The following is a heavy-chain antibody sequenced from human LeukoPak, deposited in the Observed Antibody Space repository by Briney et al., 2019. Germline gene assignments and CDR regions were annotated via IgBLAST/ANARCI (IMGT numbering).Heavy chain of an antibody. V-gene: IGHV4-39*07. CDR1: GGSISSSSYY. CDR2: IYYSGST. CDR3: ARDLRGSYNWFDP. Sequence: SETLSLTCTVSGGSISSSSYYWGWIRQPPGKGMEWIGSIYYSGSTYYNPSLKSRVTISVDTSKNQFSLKLSSVTAADTAVYYCARDLRGSYNWFDPWGQGTLVTVSS. J-gene: IGHJ5*02. D-gene: IGHD1-26*01.